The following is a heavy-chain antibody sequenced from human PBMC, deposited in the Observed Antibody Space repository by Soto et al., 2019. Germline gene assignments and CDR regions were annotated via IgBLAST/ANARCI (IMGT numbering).Heavy chain of an antibody. J-gene: IGHJ4*02. CDR3: AKGNVDIVATSIDY. D-gene: IGHD5-12*01. CDR1: GFTFSSYG. Sequence: VGSLRLSCAASGFTFSSYGMHWVRQAPGKGLEWVAVISYDGSNKYYADSVKGRFTISRDNSKNTLYLQMNSLRAEDTAVYYCAKGNVDIVATSIDYWGQGTLVTVSS. V-gene: IGHV3-30*18. CDR2: ISYDGSNK.